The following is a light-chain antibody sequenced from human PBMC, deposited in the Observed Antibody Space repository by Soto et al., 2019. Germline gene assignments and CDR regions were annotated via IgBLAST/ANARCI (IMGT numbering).Light chain of an antibody. J-gene: IGLJ1*01. CDR1: TTDVGSYNL. Sequence: QSVLTQPASVSGSPGRSITISCTGTTTDVGSYNLVSRYQQHPGRAPKLMIYEVSRRPSGVSNRFSGSKSGNTASLTISGLQAEDEADYYCCSWAGSNTFYFFGTGTKVTVL. CDR2: EVS. V-gene: IGLV2-23*02. CDR3: CSWAGSNTFYF.